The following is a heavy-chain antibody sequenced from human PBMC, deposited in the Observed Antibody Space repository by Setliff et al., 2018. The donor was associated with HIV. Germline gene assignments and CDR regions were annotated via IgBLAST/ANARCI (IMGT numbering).Heavy chain of an antibody. J-gene: IGHJ6*03. CDR1: GGSISNSNSY. CDR3: ARHRYPPGTSWFYYYYYMDL. Sequence: SETLSLTCTVYGGSISNSNSYWSWTRQPPGKRLDWLGSIYSSGSPSYNPSLSSRLTISVDTSKNHVSLMLSSVTSAYSGVSYCARHRYPPGTSWFYYYYYMDLLCQGTTVTVSS. D-gene: IGHD6-13*01. V-gene: IGHV4-39*01. CDR2: IYSSGSP.